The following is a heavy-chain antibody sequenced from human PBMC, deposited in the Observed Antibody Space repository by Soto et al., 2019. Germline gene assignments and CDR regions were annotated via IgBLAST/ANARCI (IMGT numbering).Heavy chain of an antibody. CDR1: GYTFTSYG. Sequence: ASVKVSCKASGYTFTSYGISWVRQAPGQRLEWMGWINADNGNTNYSQKFQGRVTITRDTSASTAYMELSSLRSEDTAVYYCARDLPNYYDSSGYGYWGQGTLVTVSS. D-gene: IGHD3-22*01. V-gene: IGHV1-18*01. J-gene: IGHJ4*02. CDR3: ARDLPNYYDSSGYGY. CDR2: INADNGNT.